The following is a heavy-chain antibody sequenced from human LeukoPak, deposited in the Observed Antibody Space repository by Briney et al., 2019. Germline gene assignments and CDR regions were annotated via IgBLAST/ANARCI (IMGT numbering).Heavy chain of an antibody. D-gene: IGHD2-2*01. CDR3: ARASSSLGDCSSTSCPFDP. CDR2: INPSGGST. Sequence: ASVKVSCKASGYTFTSYYMHWVRQAPGQGLEWMGIINPSGGSTSYAQKFQGRVTMTRDTSTSTVYMELSSLRSEDTAVYYCARASSSLGDCSSTSCPFDPWGQGTLVTVSS. J-gene: IGHJ5*02. CDR1: GYTFTSYY. V-gene: IGHV1-46*01.